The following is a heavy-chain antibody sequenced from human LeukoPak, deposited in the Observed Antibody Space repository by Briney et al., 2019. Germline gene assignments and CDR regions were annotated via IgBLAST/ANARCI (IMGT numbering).Heavy chain of an antibody. D-gene: IGHD2-15*01. Sequence: GASVKVPCKASGGIFTNYAFSWVRQAPGQGLEWMGRIVPILGVAIYPQKFQDRVTITADKSTSTAYMEVTSLTSDDTAMYYCASDVTVAAVRMAFDVWGRGTMVTVSS. CDR1: GGIFTNYA. V-gene: IGHV1-69*04. CDR2: IVPILGVA. J-gene: IGHJ3*01. CDR3: ASDVTVAAVRMAFDV.